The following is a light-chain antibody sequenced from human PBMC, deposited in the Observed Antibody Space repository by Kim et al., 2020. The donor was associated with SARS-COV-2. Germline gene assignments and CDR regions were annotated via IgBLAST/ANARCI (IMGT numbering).Light chain of an antibody. Sequence: SSELTQDPAVSVALGQTVRITGQGDSLRLYYASWYQKKPGQAPVLVIYGKNNRPSGIPDRFSGSNSVNTASLTITGAQAEDEADFYCNSRDSSGDHVIFGGGTQLTVL. CDR3: NSRDSSGDHVI. V-gene: IGLV3-19*01. J-gene: IGLJ2*01. CDR2: GKN. CDR1: SLRLYY.